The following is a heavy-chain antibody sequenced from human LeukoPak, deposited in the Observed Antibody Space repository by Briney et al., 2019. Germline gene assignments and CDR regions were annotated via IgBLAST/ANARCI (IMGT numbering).Heavy chain of an antibody. D-gene: IGHD4-17*01. V-gene: IGHV1-18*01. CDR1: GGTFSSYA. J-gene: IGHJ4*02. CDR3: ARDRRTYGDYAVGDY. CDR2: ISAYNGNT. Sequence: GSSVKVSCKASGGTFSSYAISWVRQAPGQGLEWMGWISAYNGNTNYAQKLQGRVTMTTDTSTSTAYMELRSLRSDDTAVYYCARDRRTYGDYAVGDYWGQGTLVTVSS.